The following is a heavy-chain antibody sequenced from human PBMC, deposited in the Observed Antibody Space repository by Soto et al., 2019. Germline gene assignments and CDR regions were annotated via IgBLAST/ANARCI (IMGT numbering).Heavy chain of an antibody. D-gene: IGHD5-18*01. CDR2: IIPIFGTA. J-gene: IGHJ3*02. CDR1: GGTFSSYA. CDR3: ARAQYPRIQLWLGAFDI. V-gene: IGHV1-69*13. Sequence: SVKVSCKASGGTFSSYAISWVRQAPGQGLEWMGGIIPIFGTANYAQKFQGRVTITADESTSTAYMELSSLRSEDTAVYYCARAQYPRIQLWLGAFDIWGQGTMVTVSS.